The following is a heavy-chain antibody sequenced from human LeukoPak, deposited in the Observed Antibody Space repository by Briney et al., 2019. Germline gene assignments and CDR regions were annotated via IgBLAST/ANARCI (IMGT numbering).Heavy chain of an antibody. CDR3: AGSPWDGIRGVGLDYLDY. CDR2: LYSAGNT. J-gene: IGHJ4*02. D-gene: IGHD1-26*01. CDR1: GFIVSNNF. V-gene: IGHV3-53*01. Sequence: GGSLRVSCAASGFIVSNNFMSWVRQAPGKGLEWVSVLYSAGNTFYVDSVKGRFTISRDNSKNMLFLQMNSLRVEDTAIYYCAGSPWDGIRGVGLDYLDYWGRGTLVTVSS.